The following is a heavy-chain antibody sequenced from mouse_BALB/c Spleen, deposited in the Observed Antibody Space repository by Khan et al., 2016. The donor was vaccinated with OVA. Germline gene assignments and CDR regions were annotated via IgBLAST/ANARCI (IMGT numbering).Heavy chain of an antibody. D-gene: IGHD1-1*01. Sequence: QVQLKESGAELVKPGASVKLSCKASGYTFTSYYMYWVKQRPGQGLEWIGEFNPSNGGTNVNEKFKNKATLTVDKSSSTAYMELSSLTSEDSAVYYCTRGGYGSPFAYGGQGTLVTVSA. CDR2: FNPSNGGT. V-gene: IGHV1S81*02. CDR1: GYTFTSYY. CDR3: TRGGYGSPFAY. J-gene: IGHJ3*01.